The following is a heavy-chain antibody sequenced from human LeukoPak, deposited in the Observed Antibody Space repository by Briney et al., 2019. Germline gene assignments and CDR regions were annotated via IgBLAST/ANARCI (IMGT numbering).Heavy chain of an antibody. J-gene: IGHJ6*03. CDR1: GFTFSSYP. CDR2: ISTSSSTI. D-gene: IGHD5-12*01. V-gene: IGHV3-48*01. Sequence: GGSLRLSCAASGFTFSSYPMNWVRQAPGKGLEWVSYISTSSSTIYYADSVKGRFTISRDNAKNSLYLQMNSLRAEDTAVYYCARVRGYSGYDSGRYYYYNYMDVWGKGTTVTVSS. CDR3: ARVRGYSGYDSGRYYYYNYMDV.